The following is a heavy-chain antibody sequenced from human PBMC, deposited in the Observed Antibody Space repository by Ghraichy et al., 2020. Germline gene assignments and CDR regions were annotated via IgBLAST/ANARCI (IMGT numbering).Heavy chain of an antibody. V-gene: IGHV4-34*01. CDR3: ARAGRHYGVLKLAPYYFDY. CDR1: GGSFSGYY. J-gene: IGHJ4*01. D-gene: IGHD4-17*01. Sequence: SETLSLTCAVYGGSFSGYYWSWIRQPPGKGLEWIGEINHSGSTNYNPSLKSRVTISVDTSKNQFSLKLSSVTAADTAVYYCARAGRHYGVLKLAPYYFDYWGQGTLVTVSS. CDR2: INHSGST.